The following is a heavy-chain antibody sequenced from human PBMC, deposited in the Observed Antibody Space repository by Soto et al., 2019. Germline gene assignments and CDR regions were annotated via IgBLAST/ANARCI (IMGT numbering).Heavy chain of an antibody. Sequence: PGGSLRLSCVASGFTFSTYVMHWVRQAPGKGLEWVAVIWYDGSNKNYADSVKGRFTISRDNSKNTLYLQMNSLRGEDTAVYYCATETTHYAHDLWGQGTLVTVSS. V-gene: IGHV3-33*01. CDR3: ATETTHYAHDL. CDR1: GFTFSTYV. J-gene: IGHJ5*02. D-gene: IGHD2-2*01. CDR2: IWYDGSNK.